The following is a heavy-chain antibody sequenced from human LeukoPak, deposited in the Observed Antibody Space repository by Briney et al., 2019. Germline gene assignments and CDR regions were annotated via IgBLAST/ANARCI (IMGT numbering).Heavy chain of an antibody. CDR1: GGSISSGGYY. D-gene: IGHD6-13*01. CDR3: ARAAGSSWPYYYYGMDV. J-gene: IGHJ6*02. V-gene: IGHV4-31*03. Sequence: SQTLSLTCTVSGGSISSGGYYWSWIRQHPRKGLEWIGYIYYSGSTYYNPSLKSRVTISVDTSKNQFSLKLSSVTAADTAVYYCARAAGSSWPYYYYGMDVWGQGTTVTVSS. CDR2: IYYSGST.